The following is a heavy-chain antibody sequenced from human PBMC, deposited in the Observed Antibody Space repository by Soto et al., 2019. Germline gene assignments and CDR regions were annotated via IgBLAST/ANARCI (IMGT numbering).Heavy chain of an antibody. CDR2: TNHSGST. CDR1: GGSFSGYY. Sequence: QVQLQQWGAGLLKPSETLSLTCAVYGGSFSGYYWSWIRQPPGKGLEWIGETNHSGSTNYNPSLKSRVTISVDTSKNQFSLKLSSVTAADTAVYYCARDYYDSSGYLNWGQGTLVTVSS. D-gene: IGHD3-22*01. V-gene: IGHV4-34*01. CDR3: ARDYYDSSGYLN. J-gene: IGHJ4*02.